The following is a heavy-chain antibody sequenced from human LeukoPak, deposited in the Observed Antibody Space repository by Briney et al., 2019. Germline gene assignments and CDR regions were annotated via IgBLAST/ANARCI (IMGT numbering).Heavy chain of an antibody. V-gene: IGHV1-2*02. D-gene: IGHD5-24*01. Sequence: ASVKVSCKASGGTFSSYAISWVRQAPGQGLEWMGWLNPNSGGTNYAQKFQGRVTMTRDTSISTAYMELTRLGSDDTAVYYCARDGDGCNLGYWGQGTLVTVSS. CDR3: ARDGDGCNLGY. CDR1: GGTFSSYA. CDR2: LNPNSGGT. J-gene: IGHJ4*02.